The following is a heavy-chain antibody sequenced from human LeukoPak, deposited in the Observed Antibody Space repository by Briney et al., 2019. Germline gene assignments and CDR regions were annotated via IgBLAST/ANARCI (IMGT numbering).Heavy chain of an antibody. V-gene: IGHV4-34*01. Sequence: SETLSLTCAVYGGSFSGYYWSWIRQPPGKGLEWIGEINHSGSTNYNPSLKSRVTISVDTSKNQFSLKLSSVTAADTAVYCCARGGGYSSSWSYWGQGTLVTVSS. J-gene: IGHJ4*02. CDR1: GGSFSGYY. CDR3: ARGGGYSSSWSY. D-gene: IGHD6-13*01. CDR2: INHSGST.